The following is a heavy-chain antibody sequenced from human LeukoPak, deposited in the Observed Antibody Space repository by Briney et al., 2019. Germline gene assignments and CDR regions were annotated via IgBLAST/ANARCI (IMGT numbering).Heavy chain of an antibody. V-gene: IGHV4-4*02. CDR2: VYHSGST. Sequence: SGTLSLTCAVSGHSITSNNWWSWVRQPPGKGLEWIGEVYHSGSTNYHPSLNSRVTITVDKSNNQFSLKLTSVTAADTAVYYCARDSDLTGYFSRFYYGLVVWGKGTTVTVSS. CDR3: ARDSDLTGYFSRFYYGLVV. J-gene: IGHJ6*04. CDR1: GHSITSNNW. D-gene: IGHD3-9*01.